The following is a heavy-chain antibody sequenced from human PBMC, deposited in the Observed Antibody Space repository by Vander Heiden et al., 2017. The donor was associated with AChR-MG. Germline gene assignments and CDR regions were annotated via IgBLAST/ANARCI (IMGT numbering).Heavy chain of an antibody. CDR3: ARDDDWNDVPGVYYYGMDV. D-gene: IGHD1-1*01. J-gene: IGHJ6*02. CDR2: IIPILGIA. CDR1: GGTVSSYA. V-gene: IGHV1-69*04. Sequence: QVQLVQSGAEVKKPGSSVKVSCKASGGTVSSYAISWVRQAPGQGLEWMGRIIPILGIANYAQKFQGRVTITADKSTSTAYMELSSLRSEDTAVYYCARDDDWNDVPGVYYYGMDVWGQGTTVTVSS.